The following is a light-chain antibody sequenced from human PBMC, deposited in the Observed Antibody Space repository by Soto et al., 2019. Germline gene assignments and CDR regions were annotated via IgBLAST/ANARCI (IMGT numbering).Light chain of an antibody. CDR1: QSVSSN. CDR3: QQYNNWPPMA. CDR2: GAS. V-gene: IGKV3-15*01. J-gene: IGKJ1*01. Sequence: EIVMTQSPATLSVSPGERATLSCRASQSVSSNLAWYQQKPGQAPRLLIYGASTRATGIPARFSGSGSGTEFTPISSSLQPEDFSAYYCQQYNNWPPMAFGQGTKVEIK.